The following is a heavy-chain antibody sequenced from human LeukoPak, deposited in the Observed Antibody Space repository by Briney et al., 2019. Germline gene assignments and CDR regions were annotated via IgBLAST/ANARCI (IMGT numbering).Heavy chain of an antibody. CDR2: ISNSGTKT. CDR3: AREVAPYYDFWSAQTLHFDN. V-gene: IGHV3-48*02. D-gene: IGHD3-3*01. Sequence: GGSLRLSCAASGFTFSTYSMNWVRQAPGKGLEWVSFISNSGTKTNYADSVKGRFIISRDNAQNSLYLEMNRLRDDDTAVYFCAREVAPYYDFWSAQTLHFDNWGQGALVTVSS. CDR1: GFTFSTYS. J-gene: IGHJ4*02.